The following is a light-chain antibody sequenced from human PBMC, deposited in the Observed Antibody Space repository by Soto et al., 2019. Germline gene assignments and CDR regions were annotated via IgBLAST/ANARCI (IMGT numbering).Light chain of an antibody. CDR3: LQVDSYPRT. V-gene: IGKV1-9*01. CDR1: QAIGSY. J-gene: IGKJ3*01. CDR2: SAS. Sequence: IQLTQSPSSLSASVGDTVTITCRASQAIGSYFAWYQQRPGTAPKLLIYSASTLHSGVPSRFSGSGSGTDFTLTISSLQPEDFATYYCLQVDSYPRTFGHGTTVEI.